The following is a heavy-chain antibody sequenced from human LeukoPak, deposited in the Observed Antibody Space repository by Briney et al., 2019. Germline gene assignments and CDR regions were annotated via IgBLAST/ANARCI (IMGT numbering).Heavy chain of an antibody. CDR2: IGTSSTTI. J-gene: IGHJ6*03. Sequence: GGSLRLSCAASGFTFNTYTMNWVRQPPGKGLEWVSNIGTSSTTIYYADSVKGRFTISRDNAKNSLYLQVNSLRADDTAVYYCARFAAGGSYYYYMDVWGKGTTVTVSS. CDR1: GFTFNTYT. D-gene: IGHD6-25*01. V-gene: IGHV3-48*01. CDR3: ARFAAGGSYYYYMDV.